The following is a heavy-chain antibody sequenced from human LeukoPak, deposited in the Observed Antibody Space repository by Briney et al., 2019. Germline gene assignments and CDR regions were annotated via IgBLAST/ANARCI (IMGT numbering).Heavy chain of an antibody. CDR2: MSSGGST. V-gene: IGHV4-4*07. Sequence: SETLSLTCTVSGASISSSYCTWIRQSAGEGLEWIGRMSSGGSTTYNPSFKGRVTMSLDTSKRQFSLNLSSVTAADTAVYYCARDQTYHVSSGYYYVTYLQHWGQGILVTVSS. J-gene: IGHJ1*01. CDR3: ARDQTYHVSSGYYYVTYLQH. D-gene: IGHD3-22*01. CDR1: GASISSSY.